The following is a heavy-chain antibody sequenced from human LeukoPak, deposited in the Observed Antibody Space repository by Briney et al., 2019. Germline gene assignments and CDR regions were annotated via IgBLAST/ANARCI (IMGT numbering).Heavy chain of an antibody. CDR3: ARGTQAIGSGWYYFDY. CDR2: ISAYNGNT. Sequence: ASVKVSCKASGYTFTSYGISWVRQAPGQGLEWMGWISAYNGNTNYAQKLQGRVTMTTDTPTSTAYMELRSLRSDDTAVYYCARGTQAIGSGWYYFDYWGQGPWSPSPQ. D-gene: IGHD6-19*01. V-gene: IGHV1-18*04. CDR1: GYTFTSYG. J-gene: IGHJ4*02.